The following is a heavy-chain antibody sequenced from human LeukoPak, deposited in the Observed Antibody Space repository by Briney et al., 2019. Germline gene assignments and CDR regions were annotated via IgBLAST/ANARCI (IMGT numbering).Heavy chain of an antibody. D-gene: IGHD2-21*02. CDR1: GFTFSSYG. CDR2: ISYDGSNK. CDR3: AKGVVVTASYFDY. Sequence: PGRSLRLSCAASGFTFSSYGMHWVRQAPGKGLEWVAVISYDGSNKYYADSVKGRFTISRDNSKNTLYLQMNSLRAEDTAVYYCAKGVVVTASYFDYWGQGTLVTVSS. V-gene: IGHV3-30*18. J-gene: IGHJ4*02.